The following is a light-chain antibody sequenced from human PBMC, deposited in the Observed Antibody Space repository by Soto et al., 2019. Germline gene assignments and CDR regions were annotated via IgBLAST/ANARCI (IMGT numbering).Light chain of an antibody. Sequence: QSVLTQPPSVSGAPGQRVTISCTGSSSNIGAGYEVHSYQQLPGTAPKLLIYGNNNRPSGVPDRFSGSKSGTSASLAITGLQAEDEADYYCQSYDSSLSGCVFGTGTKLTVL. CDR3: QSYDSSLSGCV. J-gene: IGLJ1*01. CDR1: SSNIGAGYE. CDR2: GNN. V-gene: IGLV1-40*01.